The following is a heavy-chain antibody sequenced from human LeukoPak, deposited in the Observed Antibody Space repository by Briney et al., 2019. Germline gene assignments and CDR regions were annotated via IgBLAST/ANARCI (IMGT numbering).Heavy chain of an antibody. D-gene: IGHD1-20*01. J-gene: IGHJ6*02. Sequence: GASVKVSCKASGYTFTSYDINWVRQATGQGLEWMGIINPSGGNTSYAQKVQGRVTMTRDTSTSTVYMELSSLRSEDTAVYYCARWAGGITGTYGMDVWGQGTTVTVSS. CDR1: GYTFTSYD. CDR2: INPSGGNT. V-gene: IGHV1-46*01. CDR3: ARWAGGITGTYGMDV.